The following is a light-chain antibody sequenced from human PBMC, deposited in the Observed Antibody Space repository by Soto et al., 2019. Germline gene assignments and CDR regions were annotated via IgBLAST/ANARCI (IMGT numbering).Light chain of an antibody. Sequence: QSALTQPASVSGSPGQSITISCTGTSSDVGGYNLVSWYQQHPGKAPKLMIYDVSNRPSGVSNRFSGSKSGNTASLTISGLQAEDEADYYCSSYTTSALDVFGNGTKLTVL. CDR2: DVS. V-gene: IGLV2-14*01. CDR1: SSDVGGYNL. J-gene: IGLJ1*01. CDR3: SSYTTSALDV.